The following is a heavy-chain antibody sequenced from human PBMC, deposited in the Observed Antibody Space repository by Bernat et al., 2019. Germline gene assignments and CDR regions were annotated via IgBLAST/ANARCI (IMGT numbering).Heavy chain of an antibody. CDR1: GFTFSSYA. Sequence: EVQLLESGGGLVQPGGSLRLSCAASGFTFSSYAMSWVRQAPGKGLEWVSAISGGGGRTYDADSVKCRFTSSRDNSKNTLFLQMTSLRAEDTAVYYCAKEGWGAVWGQGTTVTVSS. J-gene: IGHJ6*02. D-gene: IGHD1-26*01. CDR2: ISGGGGRT. V-gene: IGHV3-23*01. CDR3: AKEGWGAV.